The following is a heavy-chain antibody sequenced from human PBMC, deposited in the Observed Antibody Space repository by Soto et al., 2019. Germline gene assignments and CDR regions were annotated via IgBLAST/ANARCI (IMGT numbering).Heavy chain of an antibody. Sequence: GASVKVSCKASGYTFTGYYMHWVRQAPGQGLGWMGWINPNSGGTNYAQKFQGWVTMTRDTSISTAYMELSRLRSDDTAVYYCAREVGTASPYYFDYWGQGTLVTVSS. CDR2: INPNSGGT. J-gene: IGHJ4*02. V-gene: IGHV1-2*04. CDR3: AREVGTASPYYFDY. D-gene: IGHD1-1*01. CDR1: GYTFTGYY.